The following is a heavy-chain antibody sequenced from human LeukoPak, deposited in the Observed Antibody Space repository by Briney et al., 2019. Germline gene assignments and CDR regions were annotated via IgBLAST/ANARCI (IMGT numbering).Heavy chain of an antibody. J-gene: IGHJ5*02. D-gene: IGHD1-7*01. CDR3: ARSHWNYDNWFDP. CDR2: TYYMSKWYN. V-gene: IGHV6-1*01. Sequence: SRTLSLTCAISGDSVSSNSAAWNWIRQSPSRGLEWLGRTYYMSKWYNDYAISVKSRITINPDTSKNQFSLHLNSVTPEDTAVYYCARSHWNYDNWFDPWGQGTLVTVSS. CDR1: GDSVSSNSAA.